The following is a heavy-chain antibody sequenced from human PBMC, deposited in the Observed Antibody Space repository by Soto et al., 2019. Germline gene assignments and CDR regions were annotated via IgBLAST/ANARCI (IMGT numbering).Heavy chain of an antibody. J-gene: IGHJ5*02. CDR1: GGTFSSYA. CDR3: ARLCYDFNRFDP. D-gene: IGHD3-3*01. CDR2: IIPIFGTA. V-gene: IGHV1-69*01. Sequence: QVQLVQSGAEVKKPGSSVKVSCKASGGTFSSYAISWVRQAPGQGLEWMGGIIPIFGTANYAQKFQGRVTITADESTSTAYMELSRLRSEATAVYYCARLCYDFNRFDPWGQGTLVTVSS.